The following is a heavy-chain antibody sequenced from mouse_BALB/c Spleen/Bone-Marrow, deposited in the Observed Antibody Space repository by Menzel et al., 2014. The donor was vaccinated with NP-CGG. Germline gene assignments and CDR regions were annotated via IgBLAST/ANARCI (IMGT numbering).Heavy chain of an antibody. V-gene: IGHV5-6-3*01. CDR3: ARDSNYY. Sequence: EVMLVESGGGLVQPGGSLKLSCAASGFTFSSYGMSWVRQTPDKRLELVATINSNGGSTYYPDSVKGRFTISRDNAKNTLYLQMSSLKSEDTAMYYCARDSNYYWGQGTTLTVAS. CDR2: INSNGGST. CDR1: GFTFSSYG. J-gene: IGHJ2*01.